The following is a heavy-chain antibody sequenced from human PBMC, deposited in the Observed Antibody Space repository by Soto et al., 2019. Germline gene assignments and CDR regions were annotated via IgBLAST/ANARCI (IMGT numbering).Heavy chain of an antibody. J-gene: IGHJ6*02. CDR1: GFTFSSYA. CDR3: ARLSGDHSAFFSYGMDA. V-gene: IGHV3-74*01. Sequence: GGSLRLSCAASGFTFSSYAMSWVRQAPGKGPEWLSGINSDGTISSYADSVKGRFTISRDNARNTLSPQMNSLRADDTAVYYCARLSGDHSAFFSYGMDAWGQGTTVTVSS. CDR2: INSDGTIS. D-gene: IGHD2-21*01.